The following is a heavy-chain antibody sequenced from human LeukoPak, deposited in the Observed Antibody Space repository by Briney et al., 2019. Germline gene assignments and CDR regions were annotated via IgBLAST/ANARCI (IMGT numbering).Heavy chain of an antibody. CDR3: ATRNAMDYDFWSGPTDY. Sequence: SVKVSCKASGGTFSSYAISWVRQAPGQGLEWMGGIIPIYGTANYAQKFQGRVTITTDESTSTAYMELSSLRSEDTAVYYCATRNAMDYDFWSGPTDYWGQGTLVTVSS. CDR2: IIPIYGTA. D-gene: IGHD3-3*01. V-gene: IGHV1-69*05. CDR1: GGTFSSYA. J-gene: IGHJ4*02.